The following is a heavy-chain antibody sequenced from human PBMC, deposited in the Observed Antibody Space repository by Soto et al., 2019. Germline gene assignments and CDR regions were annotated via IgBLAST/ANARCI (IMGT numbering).Heavy chain of an antibody. CDR1: GGSISSYY. CDR3: ARRLRGADRHHYYYYYYMDV. Sequence: SETLSLTCTVSGGSISSYYWSWIRQPPGKGLEWIGYIYYSGSTNYNPSLKSRVTISVDTSKNQCSLKLSSVTAADTAVYYCARRLRGADRHHYYYYYYMDVWGKGTTVTVSS. V-gene: IGHV4-59*08. CDR2: IYYSGST. D-gene: IGHD4-17*01. J-gene: IGHJ6*03.